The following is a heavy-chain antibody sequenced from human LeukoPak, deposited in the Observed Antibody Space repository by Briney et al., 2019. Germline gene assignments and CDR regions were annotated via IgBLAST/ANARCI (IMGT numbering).Heavy chain of an antibody. CDR1: GFTFGDYA. Sequence: GGSLRLCCTASGFTFGDYAMSWGRQAPGKGLEWVGFIRNKAYGGTTEYAASVKGRFTISRDDSKSIAYLQMNSLKTEDTAVYYCTRGRDYDILTGYPTPSYWGQGTLVTVSS. J-gene: IGHJ4*02. V-gene: IGHV3-49*04. D-gene: IGHD3-9*01. CDR3: TRGRDYDILTGYPTPSY. CDR2: IRNKAYGGTT.